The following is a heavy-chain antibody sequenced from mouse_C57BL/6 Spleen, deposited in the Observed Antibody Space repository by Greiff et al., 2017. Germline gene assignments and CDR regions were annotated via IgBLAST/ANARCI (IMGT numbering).Heavy chain of an antibody. CDR1: GYSITSGYY. CDR2: ISYDGSN. D-gene: IGHD1-1*01. CDR3: ARDYYGSRGFDY. Sequence: EVKLQESGPGLVKPSQSLSLTCSVTGYSITSGYYWNWIRQFPGNKLEWMGYISYDGSNNYNPSLKNRISITRDTSKNQFFLKLNSVTTEDTDTYYCARDYYGSRGFDYWGQGTTLTVSS. J-gene: IGHJ2*01. V-gene: IGHV3-6*01.